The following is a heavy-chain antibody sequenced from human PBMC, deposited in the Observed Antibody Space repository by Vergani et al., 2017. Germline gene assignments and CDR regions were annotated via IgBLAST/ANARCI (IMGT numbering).Heavy chain of an antibody. D-gene: IGHD3-9*01. CDR1: GGSISSGGYS. J-gene: IGHJ4*02. V-gene: IGHV4-30-2*01. CDR2: IYHSGST. Sequence: QLQLQESGSGLVKPSQTLSLTCAVSGGSISSGGYSWSWIRQPPGKGLEWIGYIYHSGSTYYNPSLKSRVTISVDRSKNQFSLKLSSVTAADTAVYYCTRGRHILTGYRAFDSWGQGTLVTVSS. CDR3: TRGRHILTGYRAFDS.